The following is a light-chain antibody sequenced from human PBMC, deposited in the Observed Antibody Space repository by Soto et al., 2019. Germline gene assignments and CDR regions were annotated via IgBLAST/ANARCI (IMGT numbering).Light chain of an antibody. CDR1: SSDVGGCNC. CDR3: SSYTSTNTSVV. Sequence: QSALTQPASVSGSPGQSITISCTGTSSDVGGCNCVSWYHQHPGKAPKLMIYDVSNRPSGVSDRFSGTKSGNMASLTISGLQAEDEADFYCSSYTSTNTSVVFGGGTKLTVL. J-gene: IGLJ2*01. V-gene: IGLV2-14*03. CDR2: DVS.